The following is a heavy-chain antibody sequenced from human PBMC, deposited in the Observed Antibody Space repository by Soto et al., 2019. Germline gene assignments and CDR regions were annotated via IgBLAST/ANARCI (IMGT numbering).Heavy chain of an antibody. CDR1: GFTFSSYG. CDR3: ARDEGNNWTPTTYAMDV. CDR2: MWYDGDNK. D-gene: IGHD1-20*01. Sequence: GGSLRLSCAASGFTFSSYGMHWVRQAPGKGLEWVAVMWYDGDNKYYGDSVKGRFTISRDNSKNTLYLQMNSLRAEDTAVYFCARDEGNNWTPTTYAMDVWGQGTTVTVSS. V-gene: IGHV3-33*01. J-gene: IGHJ6*02.